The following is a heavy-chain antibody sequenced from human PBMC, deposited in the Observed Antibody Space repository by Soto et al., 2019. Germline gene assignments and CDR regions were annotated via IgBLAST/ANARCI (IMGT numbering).Heavy chain of an antibody. D-gene: IGHD6-19*01. J-gene: IGHJ4*02. Sequence: PSQTLSLTCAISGDSVSSNSAAWNWIRQSPSRGLEWLGRTYYRSKWYNDYAVSVKSRITINPDTSKNQFSLQLNSVTPEDTAVYYCARDPWDSSGWIPYFDYWGQGTLVTVSS. CDR3: ARDPWDSSGWIPYFDY. CDR2: TYYRSKWYN. V-gene: IGHV6-1*01. CDR1: GDSVSSNSAA.